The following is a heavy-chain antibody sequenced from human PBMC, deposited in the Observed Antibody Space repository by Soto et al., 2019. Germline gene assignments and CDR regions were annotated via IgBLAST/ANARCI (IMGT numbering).Heavy chain of an antibody. J-gene: IGHJ4*02. V-gene: IGHV4-34*01. CDR3: ARDKITGLFAY. D-gene: IGHD2-8*02. CDR1: GGSFSGYY. CDR2: INHSGST. Sequence: SETLSLTCAGYGGSFSGYYWTWIRQPPGTGLEWIGEINHSGSTNYNPSLKSRVTISVDTSKNQFSLKLTSVTAADTAVYYCARDKITGLFAYWGQGTLVTVSS.